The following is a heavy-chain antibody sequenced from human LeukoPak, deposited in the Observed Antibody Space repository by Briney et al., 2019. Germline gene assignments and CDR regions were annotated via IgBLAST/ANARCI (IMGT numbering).Heavy chain of an antibody. CDR3: ARTRGLLWFGERVHDAFDI. CDR2: ISYDGSNK. J-gene: IGHJ3*02. CDR1: GFTFSSYG. Sequence: PGGSLRLSCAASGFTFSSYGMHWVRQAPGKGREWVAVISYDGSNKYYADSVKGRFTISRDNSKNTPYLQMNSLRAEDTAVYYCARTRGLLWFGERVHDAFDIWGQGTMVTVSS. D-gene: IGHD3-10*01. V-gene: IGHV3-30*03.